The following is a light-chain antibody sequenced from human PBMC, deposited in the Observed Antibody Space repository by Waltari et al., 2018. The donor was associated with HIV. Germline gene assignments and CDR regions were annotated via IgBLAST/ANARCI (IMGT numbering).Light chain of an antibody. V-gene: IGLV1-44*01. CDR2: TND. J-gene: IGLJ3*02. CDR1: TSTLGSNI. CDR3: AAWDDSLNGM. Sequence: QSVLTQPPSVSGTPGQNVTISCSGSTSTLGSNIVNWYQQLPGAAPKLLTYTNDQRPSVFPDRFSGSKSGTSASLAISGLQSADEADYYCAAWDDSLNGMFGGGTKLTVL.